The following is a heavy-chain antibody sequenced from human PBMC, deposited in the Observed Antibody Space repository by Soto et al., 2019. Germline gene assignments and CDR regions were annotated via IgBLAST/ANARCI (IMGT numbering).Heavy chain of an antibody. CDR3: ARDNSGDSYYYYGMDV. Sequence: GGSLRLSCAASGFTFSSYSMNWVRQAPGKGLEWVSSISSSSSYIYYADSVKGRFTISRDNAKNSLYLQMNSLRAEDTAVYYCARDNSGDSYYYYGMDVWGQGTTVTVSS. V-gene: IGHV3-21*01. CDR1: GFTFSSYS. J-gene: IGHJ6*02. CDR2: ISSSSSYI. D-gene: IGHD7-27*01.